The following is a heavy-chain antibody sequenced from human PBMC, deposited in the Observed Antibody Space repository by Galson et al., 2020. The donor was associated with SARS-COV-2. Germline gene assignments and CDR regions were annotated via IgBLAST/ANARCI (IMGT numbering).Heavy chain of an antibody. D-gene: IGHD3-10*01. Sequence: SETLSLTCAVYGGSFSGHSWTWVRQPPGKGLEWIGEIKIDGNTNYSPSLRSRVTLSVDTSKNQFSLSLRSMTAADTALYYCSRGHRGVVPSPVLGLGPFYSYYDMDVWAKGTAVTVSS. CDR2: IKIDGNT. CDR1: GGSFSGHS. CDR3: SRGHRGVVPSPVLGLGPFYSYYDMDV. V-gene: IGHV4-34*01. J-gene: IGHJ6*03.